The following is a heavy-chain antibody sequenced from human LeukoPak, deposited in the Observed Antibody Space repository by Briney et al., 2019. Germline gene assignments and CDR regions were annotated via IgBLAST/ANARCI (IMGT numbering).Heavy chain of an antibody. CDR3: AKSPYYDFWSGASHFDY. J-gene: IGHJ4*02. CDR2: ISGSGGST. V-gene: IGHV3-23*01. D-gene: IGHD3-3*01. Sequence: GGSLRLSCAASGFTFSSYAMSWVRQAPGEGLEWVSAISGSGGSTYYADSVKGRFTISRDNSKNTLYLQMNSLRAEDTAVYYCAKSPYYDFWSGASHFDYWGQGTLVTVSS. CDR1: GFTFSSYA.